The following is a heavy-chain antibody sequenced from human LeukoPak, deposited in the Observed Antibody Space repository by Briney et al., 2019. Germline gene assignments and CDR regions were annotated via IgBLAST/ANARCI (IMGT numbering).Heavy chain of an antibody. V-gene: IGHV4-34*01. CDR3: ARGRSARSLLDY. J-gene: IGHJ4*02. CDR2: INHSGST. D-gene: IGHD6-25*01. CDR1: GGSFCGYY. Sequence: PSETLSLTCAVYGGSFCGYYWSWIRQPPGKGLEWIGEINHSGSTNYNPSLKSRVTISVDTSKNQFSLKLSSVTAADTAVYYCARGRSARSLLDYWGQGTLVTVSS.